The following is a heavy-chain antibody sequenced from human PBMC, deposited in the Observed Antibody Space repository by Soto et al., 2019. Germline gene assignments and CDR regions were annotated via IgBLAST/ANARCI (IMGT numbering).Heavy chain of an antibody. V-gene: IGHV4-39*01. CDR3: IRVVAAATRHTDSDS. J-gene: IGHJ4*02. CDR2: VYYSGGA. CDR1: GDSIDNTHTS. Sequence: ETLSLTCDVRGDSIDNTHTSYGGVRLHPGKGLEFIGSVYYSGGAYYSPSLKSRVTVSVDTSKNQRSLTVNSVTAADTAVYYCIRVVAAATRHTDSDSSRQGILLP. D-gene: IGHD3-22*01.